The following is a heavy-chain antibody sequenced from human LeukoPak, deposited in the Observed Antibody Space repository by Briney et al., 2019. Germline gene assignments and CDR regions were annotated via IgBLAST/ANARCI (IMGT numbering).Heavy chain of an antibody. CDR1: GFTFSSYR. V-gene: IGHV3-21*01. CDR2: ISSSTSYI. J-gene: IGHJ3*02. D-gene: IGHD2-15*01. Sequence: PGGSLRLSCAASGFTFSSYRMTWVRQAPGKGLEWVSSISSSTSYIYYADSVKGRFTISRDNAKNSLYLQMNSLRAEDTAVYYCARISLSSDAFDIWGQGTMVTVSS. CDR3: ARISLSSDAFDI.